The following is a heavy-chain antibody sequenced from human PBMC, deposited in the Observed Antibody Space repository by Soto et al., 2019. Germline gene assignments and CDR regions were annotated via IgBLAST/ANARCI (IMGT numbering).Heavy chain of an antibody. V-gene: IGHV4-30-4*01. CDR1: GGSVTSDEDY. Sequence: SLTYTVSGGSVTSDEDYWTWIRQSPGKGLEWIGYISNSGSTGYNPSLKTRLSMSVDRSKNQFTLRLTSVTAADTAVYFCATESGSTYGYFDHWGQGTQVTVSS. CDR2: ISNSGST. D-gene: IGHD5-18*01. J-gene: IGHJ4*02. CDR3: ATESGSTYGYFDH.